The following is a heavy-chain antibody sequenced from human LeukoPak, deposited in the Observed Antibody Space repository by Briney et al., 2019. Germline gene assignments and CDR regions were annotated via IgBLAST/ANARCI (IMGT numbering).Heavy chain of an antibody. V-gene: IGHV4-61*02. CDR3: ARAVALDSSGYYDY. CDR2: IYTSGST. D-gene: IGHD3-22*01. CDR1: GGSISSGSYY. J-gene: IGHJ4*02. Sequence: SETLSLTCTVSGGSISSGSYYWSWIRQPAGEGLEWIGRIYTSGSTNYNPSLKSRVTISVDTSKNQFSLKLSSVTAADTAVYYCARAVALDSSGYYDYWGQGTLVTVSS.